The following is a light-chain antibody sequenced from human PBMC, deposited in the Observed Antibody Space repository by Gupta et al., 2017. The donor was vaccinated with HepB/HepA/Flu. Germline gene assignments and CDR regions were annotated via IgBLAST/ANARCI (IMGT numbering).Light chain of an antibody. J-gene: IGKJ5*01. CDR1: QSASSSY. Sequence: EIVLTQSPGTLSLSPGERATLSCRASQSASSSYLAWYQQKPGQAPRLLIYGASSRATGIPDRFSGSGSGTDFTLTISRLEPEDFAVYYCQQYGSSRLTFGQGTRLEIK. CDR2: GAS. V-gene: IGKV3-20*01. CDR3: QQYGSSRLT.